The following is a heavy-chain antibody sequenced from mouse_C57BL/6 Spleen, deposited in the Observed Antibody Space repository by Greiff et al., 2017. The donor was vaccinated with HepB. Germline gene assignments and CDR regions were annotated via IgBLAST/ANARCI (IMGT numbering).Heavy chain of an antibody. V-gene: IGHV1-26*01. J-gene: IGHJ3*01. D-gene: IGHD1-1*01. CDR1: GYTFTDYY. Sequence: VQLQQSGPELVKPGASVKLSCKASGYTFTDYYMNWVKQSHGKSLEWIGDINPNNGGTSYNQKLKGKATWTVDKSSSTAYMGLRSLTSEDSAGYYCARENYGSSPWFAYWGQGTLVTVSA. CDR3: ARENYGSSPWFAY. CDR2: INPNNGGT.